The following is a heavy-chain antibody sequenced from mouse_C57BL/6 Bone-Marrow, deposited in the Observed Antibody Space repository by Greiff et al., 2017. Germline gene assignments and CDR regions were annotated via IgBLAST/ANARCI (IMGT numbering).Heavy chain of an antibody. J-gene: IGHJ1*03. V-gene: IGHV5-17*01. D-gene: IGHD1-1*01. CDR2: ISSGSSTI. Sequence: EVQGVESGGGLVKPGGSLKLSCAASGFTFSDYGMHWVRQAPEKGLEWVAYISSGSSTIYYADTVKGRFTISRDNAKNTLFLQMTSLRSEDTAMYYCAQSYYYGPYWYFDVWGTGTTVTVSS. CDR1: GFTFSDYG. CDR3: AQSYYYGPYWYFDV.